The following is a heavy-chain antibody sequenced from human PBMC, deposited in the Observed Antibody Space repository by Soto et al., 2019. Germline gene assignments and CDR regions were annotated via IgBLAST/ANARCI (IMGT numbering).Heavy chain of an antibody. CDR3: ERMSPRLHPNYFDS. CDR2: IYSTGST. V-gene: IGHV4-59*01. J-gene: IGHJ4*02. CDR1: GGSINTYY. D-gene: IGHD5-18*01. Sequence: SETLSLTCAVSGGSINTYYWSWIRQPPGKVLEWIGYIYSTGSTNNNPSLKGRVTLSVDTSKNQFSLKLISLTTADTAMYYCERMSPRLHPNYFDSWGQGTLVTVSS.